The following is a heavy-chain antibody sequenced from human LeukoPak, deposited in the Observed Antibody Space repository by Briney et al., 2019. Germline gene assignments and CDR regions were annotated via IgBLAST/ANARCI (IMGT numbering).Heavy chain of an antibody. D-gene: IGHD3-10*01. J-gene: IGHJ4*02. CDR1: GGSISSSSYY. V-gene: IGHV4-39*07. CDR3: ARGRLGGSGSYYNVLDY. Sequence: PSETLSLTCTVSGGSISSSSYYWGWIRQPPGKGLEWIGSIYYSGSTYYNPSLKSRVTISVDTPRNQFSLKLSSVTAADTAVYYCARGRLGGSGSYYNVLDYWGQGTLVTVSS. CDR2: IYYSGST.